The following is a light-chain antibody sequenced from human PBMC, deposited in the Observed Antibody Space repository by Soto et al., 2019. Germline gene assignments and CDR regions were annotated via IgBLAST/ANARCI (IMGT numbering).Light chain of an antibody. V-gene: IGLV1-40*01. Sequence: QSALTQPPSVSGAPGPRVTISCTGSSSNIGAGYDVHWYQQLPGTAPKLLIYGNSNRPSGVPDRFSGSKSGTSASLAITGLQAEDEADYYCQSYDSSLSGYVFGTWTKLTVL. J-gene: IGLJ1*01. CDR1: SSNIGAGYD. CDR3: QSYDSSLSGYV. CDR2: GNS.